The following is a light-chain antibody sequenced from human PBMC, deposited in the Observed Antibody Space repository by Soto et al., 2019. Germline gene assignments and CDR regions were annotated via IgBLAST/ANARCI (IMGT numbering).Light chain of an antibody. Sequence: DIQMTQSPSSLSASVGDRVTITCRASQGISNYLAWYQQKPGKVPKLLIYAASTLQSGVPSRFSGSGSGTDFRLPISSLQPEDVATYYCQQYHNAPQLTVGGGTKVEIK. CDR1: QGISNY. CDR3: QQYHNAPQLT. CDR2: AAS. V-gene: IGKV1-27*01. J-gene: IGKJ4*01.